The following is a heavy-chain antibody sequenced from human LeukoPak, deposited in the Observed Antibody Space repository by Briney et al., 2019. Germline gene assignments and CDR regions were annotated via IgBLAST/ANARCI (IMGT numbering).Heavy chain of an antibody. J-gene: IGHJ4*02. CDR2: ISGTGGST. Sequence: GGSLRLSCAASGFTFTYYAMSWVRQAPGKGLEWVSTISGTGGSTYYADSVKGRFTVSRDNSKNTLYLQMNSLRAEDTAVYYCAKGEVKYYGSGSYYNGLPFDYWGQGTLVTVSS. CDR1: GFTFTYYA. CDR3: AKGEVKYYGSGSYYNGLPFDY. D-gene: IGHD3-10*01. V-gene: IGHV3-23*01.